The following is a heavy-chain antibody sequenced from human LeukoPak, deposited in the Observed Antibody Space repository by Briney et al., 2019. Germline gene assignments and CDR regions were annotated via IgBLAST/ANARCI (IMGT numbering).Heavy chain of an antibody. V-gene: IGHV3-23*01. J-gene: IGHJ4*02. CDR1: GFTFSSYA. CDR2: ISGSGGST. CDR3: AKDRAMVSSGRRFFDY. D-gene: IGHD5-18*01. Sequence: PGGSLRLSCAASGFTFSSYAMSWVRQAPGKGLEWVSAISGSGGSTYYADSVKGRFTISRDNSKNTLYLQMNSQRAEDTAVYYCAKDRAMVSSGRRFFDYWGQGTLVTVSS.